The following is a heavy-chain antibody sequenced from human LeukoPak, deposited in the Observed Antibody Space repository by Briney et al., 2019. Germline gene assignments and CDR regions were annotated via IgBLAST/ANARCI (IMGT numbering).Heavy chain of an antibody. D-gene: IGHD3-3*01. V-gene: IGHV3-21*01. J-gene: IGHJ4*02. CDR3: ARTYDFWSGSPPGHFDY. Sequence: GRSLSLSCAASGFTPSSYSMNWVRQAAGRGREWVSSISSSSSYIYYAESVQGRFTISRDNSKNTLYLQMGSLRAEDMAVYYCARTYDFWSGSPPGHFDYWGQGTLVTVSS. CDR1: GFTPSSYS. CDR2: ISSSSSYI.